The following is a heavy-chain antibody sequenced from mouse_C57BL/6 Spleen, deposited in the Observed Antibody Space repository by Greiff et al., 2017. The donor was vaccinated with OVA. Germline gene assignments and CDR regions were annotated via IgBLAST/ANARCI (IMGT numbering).Heavy chain of an antibody. Sequence: EVKLEESGGDLVKPGGSLKLSCAASGFTFSSYGMSWVRQTPDKRLEWVATISSGGSYTYYPASVKGRFTISRDNAKNTLYLQMSSLKSEDTAMYYCARQGGSSTMVTTGAMDYWGQGTSVTVSS. J-gene: IGHJ4*01. D-gene: IGHD2-2*01. CDR3: ARQGGSSTMVTTGAMDY. V-gene: IGHV5-6*02. CDR2: ISSGGSYT. CDR1: GFTFSSYG.